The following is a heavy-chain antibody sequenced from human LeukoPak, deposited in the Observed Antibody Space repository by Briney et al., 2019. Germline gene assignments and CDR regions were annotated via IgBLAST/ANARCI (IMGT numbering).Heavy chain of an antibody. J-gene: IGHJ4*02. CDR2: ISAYNGNT. CDR1: GYTFTSYG. V-gene: IGHV1-18*01. CDR3: ASEDDRSGYPDY. D-gene: IGHD3-22*01. Sequence: ASVKVSCTASGYTFTSYGISWVRQAPGQGLEWMGWISAYNGNTNYAQTLQGRVTMTTDTSTSTAYMELRSLRSDDTAVYYCASEDDRSGYPDYWGQGTLVPVSS.